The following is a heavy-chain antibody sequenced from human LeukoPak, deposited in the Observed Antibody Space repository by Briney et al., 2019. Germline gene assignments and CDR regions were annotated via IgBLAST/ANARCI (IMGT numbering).Heavy chain of an antibody. D-gene: IGHD3-3*01. Sequence: SETLSLTCTVSGGSISSYYWGWIRQPPGKGLEWIGSIYYSGNTYYNPSLKSRVTISVDTSKNQLSLKLSSVTAADTAVFYCARLWSGLRPPDYWGQGTLVTVSS. J-gene: IGHJ4*02. CDR3: ARLWSGLRPPDY. CDR1: GGSISSYY. CDR2: IYYSGNT. V-gene: IGHV4-39*01.